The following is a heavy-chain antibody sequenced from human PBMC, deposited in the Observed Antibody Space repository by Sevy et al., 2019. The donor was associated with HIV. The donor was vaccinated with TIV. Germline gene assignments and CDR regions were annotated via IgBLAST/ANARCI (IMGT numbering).Heavy chain of an antibody. J-gene: IGHJ4*02. CDR1: GLTFSGYS. V-gene: IGHV3-21*01. CDR3: ARGLWGSGSYYFDY. D-gene: IGHD3-10*01. CDR2: ISTSNIYI. Sequence: GGSLRLSCAVSGLTFSGYSFHWVRQAPGKGLELVSSISTSNIYIYYADSVKGRFTISRANAKSSLDLQMSTLRAEDTAIYYCARGLWGSGSYYFDYWGQGTLVTVSS.